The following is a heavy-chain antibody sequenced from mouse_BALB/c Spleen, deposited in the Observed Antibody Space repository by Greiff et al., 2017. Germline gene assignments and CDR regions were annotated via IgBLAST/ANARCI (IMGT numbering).Heavy chain of an antibody. CDR1: GYSITSDYA. CDR2: ISYSGST. D-gene: IGHD1-1*01. V-gene: IGHV3-2*02. Sequence: EVQGVESGPGLVKPSQSLSLTCTVTGYSITSDYAWNWIRQFPGNKLEWMGYISYSGSTSYNPSLKSRISITRDTSKNQFFLQLNSVTTEDTATYYCARVLPTVGYAMDYWGQGTSVTVSS. J-gene: IGHJ4*01. CDR3: ARVLPTVGYAMDY.